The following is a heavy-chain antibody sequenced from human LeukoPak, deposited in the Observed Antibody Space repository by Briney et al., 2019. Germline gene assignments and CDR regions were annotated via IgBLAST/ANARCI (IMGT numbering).Heavy chain of an antibody. J-gene: IGHJ4*02. D-gene: IGHD6-19*01. Sequence: GGSLRLSCAASGFIFSSYGMHWVRQAPGKGLEWVAYTWYDGSNKYYADSVKGRFTISRDNSKNTLYLQMNSLRAEDTAVYYCASGTAVAGRSAAFDYWGQGTLVTVSS. CDR2: TWYDGSNK. V-gene: IGHV3-30*02. CDR3: ASGTAVAGRSAAFDY. CDR1: GFIFSSYG.